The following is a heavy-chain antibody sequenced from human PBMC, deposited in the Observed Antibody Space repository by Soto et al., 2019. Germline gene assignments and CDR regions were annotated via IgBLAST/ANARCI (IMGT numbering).Heavy chain of an antibody. V-gene: IGHV3-23*01. J-gene: IGHJ4*02. CDR3: VKDFRGGYDWTHD. Sequence: EVQLLESGGDLVQPGGSLRLSCAASGFTFSNYAMSWVRQAPGKGLEWVSLIRGSGGPTNYADSVKGRFTVSRDNSKNQPFLQMNSLRGGEPAVYYCVKDFRGGYDWTHDWGQGTLVTVSS. CDR1: GFTFSNYA. D-gene: IGHD5-12*01. CDR2: IRGSGGPT.